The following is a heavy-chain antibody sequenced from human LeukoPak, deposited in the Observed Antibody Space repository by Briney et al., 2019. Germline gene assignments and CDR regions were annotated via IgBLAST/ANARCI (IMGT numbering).Heavy chain of an antibody. Sequence: GGPLRLSCAASGFTFSSYSMNWVRQAPGKGLEWVSSISSSSSYIYYADSVKGRFTISRDNAKNSLYLQMNSLRAEDTAVYYCARAIDSSGYYYELYFDYWGQGTLVTVSS. J-gene: IGHJ4*02. CDR1: GFTFSSYS. V-gene: IGHV3-21*01. CDR3: ARAIDSSGYYYELYFDY. CDR2: ISSSSSYI. D-gene: IGHD3-22*01.